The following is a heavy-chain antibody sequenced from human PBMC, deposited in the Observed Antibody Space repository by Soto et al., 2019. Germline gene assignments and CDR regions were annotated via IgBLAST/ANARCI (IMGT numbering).Heavy chain of an antibody. V-gene: IGHV3-23*01. Sequence: GGSLRLSCAASGFTFSTFSMSWVRQAPGKGLEWVSTISGSGSSIYYANSVKGRFTISRDNSKTALYLQMNSLRAEDTAVYYCAKVDLVLPHGDSWGQGTLVTVSS. CDR3: AKVDLVLPHGDS. CDR2: ISGSGSSI. CDR1: GFTFSTFS. J-gene: IGHJ4*02. D-gene: IGHD3-10*01.